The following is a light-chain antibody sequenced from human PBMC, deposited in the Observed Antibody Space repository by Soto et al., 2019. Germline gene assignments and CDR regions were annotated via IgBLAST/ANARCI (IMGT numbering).Light chain of an antibody. V-gene: IGKV3-20*01. CDR1: QSVSSSY. CDR2: GAS. Sequence: EIVLTQSPGTLSLSPGERATLSCRASQSVSSSYLAWYQQKPGQAPRLLIYGASRRATGIPDRFSGSGSGTNFPLTISRLEPEDFAVYYCQQYGSSPPFTFGPGTKVDIK. CDR3: QQYGSSPPFT. J-gene: IGKJ3*01.